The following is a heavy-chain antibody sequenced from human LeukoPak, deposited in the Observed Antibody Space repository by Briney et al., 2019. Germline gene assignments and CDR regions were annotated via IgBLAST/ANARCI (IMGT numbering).Heavy chain of an antibody. Sequence: SETLSLTCAVYGGSFSGYYWSWIRQPPGKGLEWIGEINHSGSTNYNPSLKSRVTISVDTSKNQFSLKLRSVTAADTAVYYCARDEGYTFGLDAFDIWGPGTMVTVSS. V-gene: IGHV4-34*01. D-gene: IGHD5-18*01. CDR2: INHSGST. CDR3: ARDEGYTFGLDAFDI. J-gene: IGHJ3*02. CDR1: GGSFSGYY.